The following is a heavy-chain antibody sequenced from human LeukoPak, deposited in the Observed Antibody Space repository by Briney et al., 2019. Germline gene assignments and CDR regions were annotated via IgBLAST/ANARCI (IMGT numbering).Heavy chain of an antibody. Sequence: SETLSLTCTVSGGSISSYYWSWIRQPPGKGLEWVGYIYYTGNTNYNPSLKSRVTISVDTSKNQFSLNLSSVTAADTAIYYCARLGGATSPFGYWGQGTLVTVSS. CDR3: ARLGGATSPFGY. CDR2: IYYTGNT. D-gene: IGHD1-26*01. CDR1: GGSISSYY. V-gene: IGHV4-59*08. J-gene: IGHJ4*02.